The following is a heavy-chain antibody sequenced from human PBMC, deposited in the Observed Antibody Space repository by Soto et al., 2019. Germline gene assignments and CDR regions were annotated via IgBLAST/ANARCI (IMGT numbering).Heavy chain of an antibody. J-gene: IGHJ6*02. V-gene: IGHV3-21*01. CDR3: ARDPRDGYNYGDGMDV. CDR2: ISSSSSYI. CDR1: GFTFSSYS. Sequence: GGSLRLSCAASGFTFSSYSMNWVRQAPGKGLEWVSSISSSSSYIYYADSVKGRFTISRDNAKNSLYLQMNSLRAEDTAVYYCARDPRDGYNYGDGMDVWGQGTTVTVSS. D-gene: IGHD5-12*01.